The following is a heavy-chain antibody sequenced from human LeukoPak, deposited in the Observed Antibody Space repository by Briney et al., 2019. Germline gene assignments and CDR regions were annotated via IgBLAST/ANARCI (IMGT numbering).Heavy chain of an antibody. V-gene: IGHV3-30-3*01. J-gene: IGHJ4*02. CDR3: ARARKRWLQWGAFDY. CDR1: GFTFSSYA. Sequence: GGSLRLSCAASGFTFSSYAMHWVRQAAGKGLEWVAVISYDGSNKYYADSVKGRFTISRDNSKNTLYLQMNSLRAEDTAVYYCARARKRWLQWGAFDYWGQGTLVTVSS. CDR2: ISYDGSNK. D-gene: IGHD5-24*01.